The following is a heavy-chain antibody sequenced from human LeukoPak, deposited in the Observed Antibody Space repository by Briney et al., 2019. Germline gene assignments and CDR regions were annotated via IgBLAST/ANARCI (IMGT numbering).Heavy chain of an antibody. V-gene: IGHV3-23*01. CDR3: AKSSRYGTGWYGKIDY. Sequence: GGSLRLSCAASGLTFSSYAMSRVRQAPGKGLEWVSAITDSGGNRQYTDSVKGRFTISRDNSKNTLYLQMDSLRADDTAVYYCAKSSRYGTGWYGKIDYWGQGTLVTVSS. D-gene: IGHD6-19*01. CDR1: GLTFSSYA. CDR2: ITDSGGNR. J-gene: IGHJ4*02.